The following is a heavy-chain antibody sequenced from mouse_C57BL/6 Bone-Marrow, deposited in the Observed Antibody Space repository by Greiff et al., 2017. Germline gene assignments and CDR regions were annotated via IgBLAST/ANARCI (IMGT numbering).Heavy chain of an antibody. Sequence: VQLQQPGAELVMPGASVKLSCKASGYTFTSYWMHWVKQRPGQGLEWIGEIDPSDSYTNYNQKFKGKSTLTVDKSSSTAYMQLSSLTSEDSAVYYGARPYYEYDGGYYYAMDYWGQGTSVTVSS. CDR2: IDPSDSYT. D-gene: IGHD2-4*01. V-gene: IGHV1-69*01. J-gene: IGHJ4*01. CDR1: GYTFTSYW. CDR3: ARPYYEYDGGYYYAMDY.